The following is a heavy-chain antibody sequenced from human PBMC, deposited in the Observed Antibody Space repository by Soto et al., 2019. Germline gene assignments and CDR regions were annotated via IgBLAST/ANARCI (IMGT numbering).Heavy chain of an antibody. CDR2: LFSNDEK. CDR1: GFSLSNSRMG. Sequence: QVTLKESGPVLVKPTETLTLTCTVSGFSLSNSRMGVSWIRQPPWKALASRAHLFSNDEKSYSPSLKSRLTLSKDTSKSQVVLNMTNMDPVETATYYCARILARDCRGGNCYWALAFAVWGQGTMVSVSS. CDR3: ARILARDCRGGNCYWALAFAV. V-gene: IGHV2-26*01. J-gene: IGHJ3*01. D-gene: IGHD2-15*01.